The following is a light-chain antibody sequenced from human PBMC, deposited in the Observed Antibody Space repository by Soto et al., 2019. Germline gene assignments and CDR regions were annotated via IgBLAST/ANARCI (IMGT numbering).Light chain of an antibody. CDR2: GAS. CDR1: QSVSSN. J-gene: IGKJ4*01. V-gene: IGKV3-15*01. Sequence: EMVMTQSPATLSVSPGERATLSCRASQSVSSNLAWYQQKPGQAPRLLIYGASTRATGIPARFSGSRSGTEFTLTISSLQSEDVAVYYCQQYNNWPLTFGGGTKVEIK. CDR3: QQYNNWPLT.